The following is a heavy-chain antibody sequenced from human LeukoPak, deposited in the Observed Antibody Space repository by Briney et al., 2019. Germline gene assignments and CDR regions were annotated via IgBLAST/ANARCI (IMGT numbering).Heavy chain of an antibody. CDR2: MSTDGSLQ. Sequence: GGSLRLSCVASGFTFSNYAIHWVRRPPGKGLEWVAVMSTDGSLQYYANSVKGRFTIPRDNYKSTLFLQMNSLSAADTAVYYCGRQVAPGQWLVNLWGQGTLVTVSS. D-gene: IGHD6-19*01. V-gene: IGHV3-30*01. CDR1: GFTFSNYA. J-gene: IGHJ5*02. CDR3: GRQVAPGQWLVNL.